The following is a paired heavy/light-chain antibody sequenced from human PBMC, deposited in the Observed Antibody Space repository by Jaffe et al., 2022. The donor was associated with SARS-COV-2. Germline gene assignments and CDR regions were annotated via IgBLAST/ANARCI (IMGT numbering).Heavy chain of an antibody. CDR1: GFTFSNAW. J-gene: IGHJ6*03. D-gene: IGHD2-2*02. CDR3: TTVAWGCSSTSCYRDYYYMDV. V-gene: IGHV3-15*01. CDR2: IKSKTDGGTT. Sequence: EVQLVESGGGLVKPGGSLRLSCAASGFTFSNAWMSWVRQAPGKGLEWVGRIKSKTDGGTTDYAAPVKGRFTISRDDSKNTLYLQMNSLKTEDTAVYYCTTVAWGCSSTSCYRDYYYMDVWGKGTTVTVSS.
Light chain of an antibody. Sequence: DIQMTQSPSSLSASVGDRVTITCRASQSISSYLNWYQQKPGKAPKLLIYAASSLQSGVPSRFSGSGSGTDFTLTISSLQPEDFATYYCQQSYSTPLWTFGQGTKVEIK. CDR3: QQSYSTPLWT. J-gene: IGKJ1*01. CDR2: AAS. V-gene: IGKV1-39*01. CDR1: QSISSY.